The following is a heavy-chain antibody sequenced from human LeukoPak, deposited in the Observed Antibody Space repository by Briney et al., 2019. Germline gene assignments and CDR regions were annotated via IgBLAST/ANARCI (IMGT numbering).Heavy chain of an antibody. CDR1: GGSISSYY. CDR2: IYYSGST. CDR3: ARDRKAAWEGAFDI. Sequence: SETLSLTCTVSGGSISSYYWSWIRQPPGKGLERIGYIYYSGSTNYNPSLKSRVTISVDTSKNQFSLKLSSVTAADTAVYYCARDRKAAWEGAFDIWGQGTMVAVSS. V-gene: IGHV4-59*01. J-gene: IGHJ3*02. D-gene: IGHD1-26*01.